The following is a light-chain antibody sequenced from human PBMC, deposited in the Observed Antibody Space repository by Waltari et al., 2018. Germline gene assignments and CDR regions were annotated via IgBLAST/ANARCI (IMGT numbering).Light chain of an antibody. J-gene: IGLJ3*02. CDR2: DDT. V-gene: IGLV3-21*02. CDR3: QQYYSTLMWT. Sequence: YVVTQSPSVSVAPGQTARITCGGNNIGSKSVHCYQQRPGQAPLVVVYDDTDRPSGIPERFSGSNSGTTATLTISSLQAEDVAVYYCQQYYSTLMWTFGQGTK. CDR1: NIGSKS.